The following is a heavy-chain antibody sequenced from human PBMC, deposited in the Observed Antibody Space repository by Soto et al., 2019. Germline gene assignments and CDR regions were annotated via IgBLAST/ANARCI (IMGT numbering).Heavy chain of an antibody. V-gene: IGHV4-30-4*01. D-gene: IGHD6-13*01. J-gene: IGHJ4*02. Sequence: SETLSLTCTVSGGSISSGNYYWSWIRQPPGKGLEWIGFISYSGSAYYNPSLKSRVTISMDKSKNQFSLNLSSVTAADTAVYYCARDHAYSGNWAFDYWGQGALVTVSS. CDR3: ARDHAYSGNWAFDY. CDR2: ISYSGSA. CDR1: GGSISSGNYY.